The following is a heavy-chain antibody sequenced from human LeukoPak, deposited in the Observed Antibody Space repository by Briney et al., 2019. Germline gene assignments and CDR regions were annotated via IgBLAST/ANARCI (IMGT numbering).Heavy chain of an antibody. CDR3: TTEALRYFDWAPLYGMDV. CDR2: IKSKTDGGKT. J-gene: IGHJ6*02. V-gene: IGHV3-15*01. Sequence: RGSLRLSSATSGFTFSNPWMSWVRQAPGKGLEWVGRIKSKTDGGKTDYAAPVKGRFTISRDDSKNTLYLQMNSLKTEDTAVYYCTTEALRYFDWAPLYGMDVWGQGTTVTVAS. CDR1: GFTFSNPW. D-gene: IGHD3-9*01.